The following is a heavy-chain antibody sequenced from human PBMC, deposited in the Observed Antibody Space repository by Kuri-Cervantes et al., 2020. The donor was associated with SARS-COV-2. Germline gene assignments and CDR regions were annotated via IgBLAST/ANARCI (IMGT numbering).Heavy chain of an antibody. CDR3: ARVRRWLQSNDAFDI. J-gene: IGHJ3*02. V-gene: IGHV4-59*08. CDR2: IYYSGST. D-gene: IGHD5-24*01. CDR1: GGSISSYY. Sequence: SETLSLTCTVSGGSISSYYWSWIRQPPGKGLEWIGYIYYSGSTNYNPSLKSRVTISVDASKNQFSLKPSSVTAADTAVYYCARVRRWLQSNDAFDIWGQGTMVTVSS.